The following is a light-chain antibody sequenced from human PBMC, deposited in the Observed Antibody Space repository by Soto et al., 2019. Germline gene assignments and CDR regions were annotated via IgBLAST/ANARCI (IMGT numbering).Light chain of an antibody. CDR1: SSDVGGYNY. Sequence: QSALTQPASVSGSPGQSITISCTGTSSDVGGYNYVSWYQQHPGKAPKLMIYEVSNRPSGVSNRFSGPKSGNTASLTISGLQAEDEADYYCSSYTSSNTLVVFGGGTKVTVL. V-gene: IGLV2-14*01. J-gene: IGLJ2*01. CDR3: SSYTSSNTLVV. CDR2: EVS.